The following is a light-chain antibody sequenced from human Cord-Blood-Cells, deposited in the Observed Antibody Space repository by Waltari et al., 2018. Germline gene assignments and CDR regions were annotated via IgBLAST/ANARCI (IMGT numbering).Light chain of an antibody. CDR1: SSDVGGYHY. CDR3: CSYAGSYTLV. V-gene: IGLV2-11*01. J-gene: IGLJ2*01. Sequence: QSALTQPRSVSGSPGQSVTISCTGTSSDVGGYHYVSWYQKHPGKAPKLMIYDVSKRPSGVPDRFSGSKSGNTASLTISGLQAEDEADYYCCSYAGSYTLVFGGGTKLTVL. CDR2: DVS.